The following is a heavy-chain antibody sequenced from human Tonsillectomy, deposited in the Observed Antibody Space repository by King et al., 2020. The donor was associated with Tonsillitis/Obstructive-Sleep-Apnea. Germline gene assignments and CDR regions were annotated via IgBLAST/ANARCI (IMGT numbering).Heavy chain of an antibody. V-gene: IGHV5-51*01. CDR2: IYPGDSDT. CDR1: EDTFTRHW. CDR3: AGQRSDRASVLLWTWFDP. D-gene: IGHD2-21*01. J-gene: IGHJ5*02. Sequence: QLVQSGAEVKKPGESLKISCKDSEDTFTRHWIGWVRQMPGKGLEWMGIIYPGDSDTRYSPSFQGQVTISADKSINTAYLQWSSLKASDTAMYYCAGQRSDRASVLLWTWFDPWGQGTRVTVSS.